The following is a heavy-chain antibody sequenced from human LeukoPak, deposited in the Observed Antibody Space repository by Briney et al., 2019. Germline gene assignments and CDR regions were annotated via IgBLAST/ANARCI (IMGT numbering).Heavy chain of an antibody. D-gene: IGHD3-10*01. CDR3: ARSRIGVEDY. J-gene: IGHJ4*02. Sequence: GGSLRLSCTASGFTFSSYAMHWVRQAPGKGLEWVAVISYDGSNKYYADSVKGRFTISRDNSKNTLYLQMNSLRAEDTAVYYCARSRIGVEDYWGQGTLVTVSS. CDR2: ISYDGSNK. CDR1: GFTFSSYA. V-gene: IGHV3-30-3*01.